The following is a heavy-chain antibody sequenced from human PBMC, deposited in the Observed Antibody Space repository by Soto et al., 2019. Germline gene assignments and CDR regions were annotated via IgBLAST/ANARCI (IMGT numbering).Heavy chain of an antibody. J-gene: IGHJ4*02. CDR1: GFTFSSYA. D-gene: IGHD5-12*01. CDR2: ISGSGGST. Sequence: PGGSLRLSCAASGFTFSSYAMSWVRQAPGKGLEWVSAISGSGGSTYYADSVKGRFTISRDNSKNTLYLQMNSLRAEDTAVYYCAKVFNPLKKVATILGLDVDYWGQGTLVTVSS. CDR3: AKVFNPLKKVATILGLDVDY. V-gene: IGHV3-23*01.